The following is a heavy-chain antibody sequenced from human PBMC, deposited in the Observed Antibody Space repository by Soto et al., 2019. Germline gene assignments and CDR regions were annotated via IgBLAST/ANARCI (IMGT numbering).Heavy chain of an antibody. V-gene: IGHV1-69*01. D-gene: IGHD3-16*01. Sequence: QVQLVQSGAEVKKPGSSMKVSCKASGGTFNNCGVSWVRQAPGQGLEWMGGIIPIFNTLNCAQRFLGRLTISADESATTVYMELSSLTSEDTAVYYCARFLGNWYFDLWGRGTLVTVSS. CDR2: IIPIFNTL. J-gene: IGHJ2*01. CDR1: GGTFNNCG. CDR3: ARFLGNWYFDL.